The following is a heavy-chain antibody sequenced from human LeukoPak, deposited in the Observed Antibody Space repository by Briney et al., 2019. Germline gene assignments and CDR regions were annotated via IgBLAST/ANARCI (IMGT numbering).Heavy chain of an antibody. D-gene: IGHD2-2*01. CDR2: ISFDGNNK. V-gene: IGHV3-30-3*01. J-gene: IGHJ6*03. CDR1: GFSFSTYA. CDR3: ARASAVPSGEDYYYYMDV. Sequence: GGSLRLSCAASGFSFSTYAMHWVRQAPGKGLEWLAVISFDGNNKYYADSVKGRFTISRDNSKNTLYLQMNSLRAEDTAVYYCARASAVPSGEDYYYYMDVWGKGTTVTVSS.